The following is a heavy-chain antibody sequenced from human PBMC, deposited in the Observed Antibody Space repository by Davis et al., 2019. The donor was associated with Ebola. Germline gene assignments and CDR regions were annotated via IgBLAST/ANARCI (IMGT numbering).Heavy chain of an antibody. V-gene: IGHV4-59*08. CDR1: GGSISSYY. J-gene: IGHJ4*02. D-gene: IGHD6-13*01. Sequence: MPSETLSLTCTVSGGSISSYYWSWIRQPPGKGLEWIGYIYYSGSTNYNPSLKSRVTISVDTSKNQFSLKLSSVTAADTAVYYCARVGSTIPFDYWGQGTLVTVSS. CDR3: ARVGSTIPFDY. CDR2: IYYSGST.